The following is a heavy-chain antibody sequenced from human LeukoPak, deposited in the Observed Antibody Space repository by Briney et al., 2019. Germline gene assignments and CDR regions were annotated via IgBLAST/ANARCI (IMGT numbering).Heavy chain of an antibody. J-gene: IGHJ6*03. CDR3: ARVQAHTYYDFWSGYPGPYYYYYMDV. CDR2: MNPNSGNT. CDR1: GYTFTSYD. V-gene: IGHV1-8*03. Sequence: GASVKVSCKASGYTFTSYDINWVRQATGQGLEWMGWMNPNSGNTGYAQKFQGRVTITRNTSISTAYMELSSLRSEDTAVYYCARVQAHTYYDFWSGYPGPYYYYYMDVWGKGTTVTVSS. D-gene: IGHD3-3*01.